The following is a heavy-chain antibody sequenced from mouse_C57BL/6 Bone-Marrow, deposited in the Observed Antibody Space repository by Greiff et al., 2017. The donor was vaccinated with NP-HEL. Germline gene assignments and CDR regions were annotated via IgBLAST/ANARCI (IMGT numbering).Heavy chain of an antibody. V-gene: IGHV14-3*01. Sequence: VQLQQSVAELVRPGASVKLSCTASGFNIKNTYMHWVKQRPEQGLEWIGRIDPANGNTKYAQKFQGKATITADTSSNTAYLKLSSLASEYTAIYYCARGKVYDYLNYWGQGTTLTVAS. J-gene: IGHJ2*01. CDR2: IDPANGNT. D-gene: IGHD2-3*01. CDR1: GFNIKNTY. CDR3: ARGKVYDYLNY.